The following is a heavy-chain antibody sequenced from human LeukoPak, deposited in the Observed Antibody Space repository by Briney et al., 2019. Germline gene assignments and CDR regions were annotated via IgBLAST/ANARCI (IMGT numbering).Heavy chain of an antibody. CDR2: IYYSGST. Sequence: SETLSLTCTVSGGSISSSSYYWGWIRQPPGKGLEWIGSIYYSGSTYYNPSLKSRVTISVDTSKNQFSLKLSSVTAADTAVYYCARRYYYGSGSYTLDYWGQGTLVTVSS. V-gene: IGHV4-39*07. J-gene: IGHJ4*02. CDR1: GGSISSSSYY. CDR3: ARRYYYGSGSYTLDY. D-gene: IGHD3-10*01.